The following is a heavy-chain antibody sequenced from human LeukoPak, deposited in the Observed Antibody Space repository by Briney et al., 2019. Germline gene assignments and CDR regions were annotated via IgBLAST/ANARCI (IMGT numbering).Heavy chain of an antibody. Sequence: ASVKVSCKASGYTFTGYYMHWVRQAPGQGLEWMGWINPNSGGTNYAQKFQGWVTMTRDTSISTAYMELSRLRSDDTAVYYCAREVRPYYYDSSGSASFDYWGQGTLVTVSS. J-gene: IGHJ4*02. CDR1: GYTFTGYY. V-gene: IGHV1-2*04. CDR2: INPNSGGT. CDR3: AREVRPYYYDSSGSASFDY. D-gene: IGHD3-22*01.